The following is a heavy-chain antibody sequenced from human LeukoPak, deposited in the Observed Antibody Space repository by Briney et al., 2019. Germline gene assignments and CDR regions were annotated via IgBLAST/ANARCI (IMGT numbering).Heavy chain of an antibody. CDR1: GNTFSSYG. V-gene: IGHV1-18*01. CDR3: AREGELTGDQYGY. D-gene: IGHD7-27*01. CDR2: ISAYNGNT. J-gene: IGHJ4*02. Sequence: ASVNVSCKTSGNTFSSYGTSWVRQATGQGLERMGWISAYNGNTNYAQKFQDRVTMTTDTSTSTNYMELRSLRSDDTAVYYCAREGELTGDQYGYWGQGTLVTVSS.